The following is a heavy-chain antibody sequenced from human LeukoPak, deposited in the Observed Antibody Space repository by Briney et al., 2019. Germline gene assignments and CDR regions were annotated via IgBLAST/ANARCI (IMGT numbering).Heavy chain of an antibody. J-gene: IGHJ3*02. CDR3: ARLTTGTTTAFDI. Sequence: PSETLSLTCSVSGGSISGYYWTWTRQPAGKGLEWIGRVYTSGSTHYNPSLKTRLTMSVDTSKNQFSLELSSVTAADTAVYYCARLTTGTTTAFDIWGQGTMVTVSS. CDR2: VYTSGST. D-gene: IGHD1-1*01. CDR1: GGSISGYY. V-gene: IGHV4-4*07.